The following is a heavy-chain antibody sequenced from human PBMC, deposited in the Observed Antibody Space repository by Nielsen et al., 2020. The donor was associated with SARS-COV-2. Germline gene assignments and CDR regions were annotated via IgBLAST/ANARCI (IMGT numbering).Heavy chain of an antibody. CDR1: GFTFTSSA. CDR3: ARGLPAAIIRHLVPLDY. CDR2: IVVGSGNT. V-gene: IGHV1-58*02. D-gene: IGHD2-2*02. Sequence: SVKVSCKASGFTFTSSAMQWVRQARGQRLEWIGWIVVGSGNTNYAQKFQGRVTITRDTSASTAYMELSSLRSEDTAVYYCARGLPAAIIRHLVPLDYWGQGTLVTVSS. J-gene: IGHJ4*02.